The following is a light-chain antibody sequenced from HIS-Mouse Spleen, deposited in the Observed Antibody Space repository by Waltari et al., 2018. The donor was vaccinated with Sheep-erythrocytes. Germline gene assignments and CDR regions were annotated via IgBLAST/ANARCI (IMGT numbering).Light chain of an antibody. J-gene: IGLJ2*01. CDR1: SSDVGGYNY. Sequence: QSALTQPASVSGSPGQSITISCTGTSSDVGGYNYVSWYQQHPGKAPKLMIYEVSNRPSGVSNRFSVSKSGNMASLTISGLQAEDEADYYCSSYTSSSTVVFGGGTKLTVL. CDR3: SSYTSSSTVV. CDR2: EVS. V-gene: IGLV2-14*01.